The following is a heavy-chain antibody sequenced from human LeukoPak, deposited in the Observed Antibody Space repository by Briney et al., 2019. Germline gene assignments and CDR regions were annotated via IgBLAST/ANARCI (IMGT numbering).Heavy chain of an antibody. J-gene: IGHJ5*02. CDR1: GFTFSNYA. V-gene: IGHV3-23*01. CDR2: LSGHSIAT. D-gene: IGHD4/OR15-4a*01. Sequence: RGSLRLSCAASGFTFSNYAMTWVRQAPGRGLEWVSSLSGHSIATHYADSVKGRFTISRDNSKNTLYLQLNSLRAEDTAVYYCARTRSWCFDPWGQGTLVTVSS. CDR3: ARTRSWCFDP.